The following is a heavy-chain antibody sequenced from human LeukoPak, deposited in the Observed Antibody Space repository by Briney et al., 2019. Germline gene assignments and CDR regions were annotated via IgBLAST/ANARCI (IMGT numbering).Heavy chain of an antibody. D-gene: IGHD1-14*01. J-gene: IGHJ4*02. CDR3: ATETNGRHYDY. V-gene: IGHV3-21*06. Sequence: KTGGSLRLSCTASGLTFSTSGFNWVRRAPGKGLEWAASIGPTGSDRYHADSIKGRFTISRDNANNFLYLQMNSLRAEDTAVYYCATETNGRHYDYWGQGTLLTVSS. CDR1: GLTFSTSG. CDR2: IGPTGSDR.